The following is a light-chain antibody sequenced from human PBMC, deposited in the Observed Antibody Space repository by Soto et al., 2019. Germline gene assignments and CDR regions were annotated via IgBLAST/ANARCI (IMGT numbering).Light chain of an antibody. Sequence: AIRMTQSPSSLSASTGDRVTITCRASQGISSWLAWYQQKPGKAPKLLIYAASTLESGVPSRFSGSGSGTDFTLTISSLQLEDFATYYCQQNYSTPLAFGGGTKVDIK. J-gene: IGKJ4*01. CDR1: QGISSW. V-gene: IGKV1-8*01. CDR3: QQNYSTPLA. CDR2: AAS.